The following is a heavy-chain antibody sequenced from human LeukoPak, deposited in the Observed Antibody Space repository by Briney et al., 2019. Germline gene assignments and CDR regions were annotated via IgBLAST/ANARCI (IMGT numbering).Heavy chain of an antibody. J-gene: IGHJ4*02. D-gene: IGHD3-16*01. CDR1: GYTFTNYY. CDR2: INPRGVGT. Sequence: ASVKVSCKASGYTFTNYYIHWVRQAPGQGLEGMGIINPRGVGTTYAQMFQGRVTMTMDMSTSTVYMELSSLRSEDTAVFYCARVNRGAYGQLDYWGQGTLVTVSS. CDR3: ARVNRGAYGQLDY. V-gene: IGHV1-46*01.